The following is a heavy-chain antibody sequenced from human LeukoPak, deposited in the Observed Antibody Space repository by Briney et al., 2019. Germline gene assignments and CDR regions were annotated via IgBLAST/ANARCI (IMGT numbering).Heavy chain of an antibody. J-gene: IGHJ4*02. D-gene: IGHD2/OR15-2a*01. CDR2: IQFDGSTK. CDR1: GFTFSNYA. CDR3: AKDLSTSFTYDW. V-gene: IGHV3-30*02. Sequence: PGGSLRLSCAASGFTFSNYAMHWVRQAPGRGLEWVAVIQFDGSTKYYADSVKGRFTISRDNSKNTLHLQMNSLSTEDTAVCYCAKDLSTSFTYDWWGQGTLVTVSS.